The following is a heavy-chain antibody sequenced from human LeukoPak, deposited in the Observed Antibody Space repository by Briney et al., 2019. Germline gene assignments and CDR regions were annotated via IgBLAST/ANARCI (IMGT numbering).Heavy chain of an antibody. D-gene: IGHD2/OR15-2a*01. Sequence: GGSLRLSCAASGFTFTNNFMSWVRQVPGKGLEWVANIKQDGSEKTYADSVKGRFTISRDNAENSLYLQMDSLTAEDTAVYYCTRKGSQWDFLVDYWGQGTRVTVSP. CDR1: GFTFTNNF. V-gene: IGHV3-7*01. J-gene: IGHJ4*02. CDR3: TRKGSQWDFLVDY. CDR2: IKQDGSEK.